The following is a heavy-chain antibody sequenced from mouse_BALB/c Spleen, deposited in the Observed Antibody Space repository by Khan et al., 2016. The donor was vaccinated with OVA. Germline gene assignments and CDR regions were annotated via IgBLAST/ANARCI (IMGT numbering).Heavy chain of an antibody. Sequence: QVQLKELGPGLVAPSQSLSITCTISGFSLTNYGVHWVRLPPGKGLEWLVVIWSDGSTTYNSALNSRLSISKDNSKSQVFLKMNSLQTDDTAMYYCARQPYYHYYVMDYWGQGTSVTVSS. J-gene: IGHJ4*01. D-gene: IGHD2-10*01. CDR1: GFSLTNYG. CDR3: ARQPYYHYYVMDY. V-gene: IGHV2-6-1*01. CDR2: IWSDGST.